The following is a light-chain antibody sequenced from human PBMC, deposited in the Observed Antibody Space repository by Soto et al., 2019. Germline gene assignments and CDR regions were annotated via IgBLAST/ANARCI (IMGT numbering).Light chain of an antibody. Sequence: EIVLTQSPATLSLSPGEGATLSCRASQSVSNYLAWYQQKPGQAPRLLIFDASKRATGIPARFSGSGSGTDFTLTISSLEPEDFAVYYCQQRSNWHLTFGGGTKVEIK. CDR2: DAS. J-gene: IGKJ4*01. CDR3: QQRSNWHLT. CDR1: QSVSNY. V-gene: IGKV3-11*01.